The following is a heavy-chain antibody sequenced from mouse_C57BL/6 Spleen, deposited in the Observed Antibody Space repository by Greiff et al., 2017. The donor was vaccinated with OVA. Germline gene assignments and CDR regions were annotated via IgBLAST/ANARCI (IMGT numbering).Heavy chain of an antibody. V-gene: IGHV1-69*01. CDR1: GYTFTSYW. CDR2: IDPSDSYT. J-gene: IGHJ3*01. D-gene: IGHD2-3*01. Sequence: QVQLQQSGAELVMPGASVKLSCKASGYTFTSYWMHWVKQRPGQGLEWIGEIDPSDSYTNYNQKFKGKSTLTVDKSSSTAYMQLSSLTSEDSAVYYCARGSFYDGYYDSFAYWGQGTLVTVSA. CDR3: ARGSFYDGYYDSFAY.